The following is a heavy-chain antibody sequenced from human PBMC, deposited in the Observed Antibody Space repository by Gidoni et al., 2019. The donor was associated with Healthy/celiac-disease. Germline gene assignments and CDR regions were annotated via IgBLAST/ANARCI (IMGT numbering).Heavy chain of an antibody. Sequence: KGLEWVSAISGSGGSTYYADSVKGRFTISRDNSKNTLYLQMNGLRAEDTAVYYCAKVVSQSGSYEVFDYWGQGTLVTVSS. D-gene: IGHD1-26*01. CDR3: AKVVSQSGSYEVFDY. CDR2: ISGSGGST. V-gene: IGHV3-23*01. J-gene: IGHJ4*02.